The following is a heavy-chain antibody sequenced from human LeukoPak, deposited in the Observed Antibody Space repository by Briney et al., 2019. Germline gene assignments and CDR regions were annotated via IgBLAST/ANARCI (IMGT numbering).Heavy chain of an antibody. CDR1: GFTFSGYW. V-gene: IGHV3-7*01. D-gene: IGHD3-10*02. CDR3: AELGITMIGGV. J-gene: IGHJ6*04. Sequence: GGSLRLSCAASGFTFSGYWMTWVRQAPGKGLEWVANIKYDGSEKYYVDSVKGRFTISRDNAKNSLYLQMNSLRAEDTAVYYCAELGITMIGGVWGKGTMVTISS. CDR2: IKYDGSEK.